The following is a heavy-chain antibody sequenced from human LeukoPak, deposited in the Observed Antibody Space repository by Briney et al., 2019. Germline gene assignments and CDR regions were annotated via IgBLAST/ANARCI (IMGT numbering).Heavy chain of an antibody. V-gene: IGHV1-18*01. CDR3: ARASESGWREFDY. J-gene: IGHJ4*02. Sequence: ASVKVSCKASAYTFTSYGISWVRQAPGQGLEWMGWISAYNGNTNYAQKFQGRVTMTTDTSTSTDYMELRSLRSDDTAVYYCARASESGWREFDYWGQGTLVTVSS. D-gene: IGHD6-19*01. CDR1: AYTFTSYG. CDR2: ISAYNGNT.